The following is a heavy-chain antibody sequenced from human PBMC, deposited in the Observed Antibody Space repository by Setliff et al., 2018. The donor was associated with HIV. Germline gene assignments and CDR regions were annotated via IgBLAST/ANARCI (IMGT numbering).Heavy chain of an antibody. CDR1: RYTLTELS. CDR3: AAKRRYNYDLKGPLDY. CDR2: FDPEHRKT. V-gene: IGHV1-24*01. Sequence: ASVKVSCKVSRYTLTELSMHWVRQAPGKGLEWMGSFDPEHRKTLYAQKFQGSVTMTQDTSTDTAYMELSSLRSDDTAVYYCAAKRRYNYDLKGPLDYWAQGTQVTVSS. J-gene: IGHJ4*02. D-gene: IGHD5-18*01.